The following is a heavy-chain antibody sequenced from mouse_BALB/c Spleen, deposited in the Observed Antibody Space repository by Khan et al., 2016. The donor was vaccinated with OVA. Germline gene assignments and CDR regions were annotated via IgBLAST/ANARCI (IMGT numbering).Heavy chain of an antibody. J-gene: IGHJ2*01. V-gene: IGHV5-17*02. D-gene: IGHD1-1*01. CDR2: ISGDSYTI. Sequence: EVELVESGGGLVQPGGSRKLSCVASGFTFSSFGIHWVRQAPEKGLEWVPYISGDSYTIYYTDTVKGRFTISRDNPKNTLFLQMTSLRSEDMARYYCARYYFNGYYFDQWGQGTTLTVSS. CDR3: ARYYFNGYYFDQ. CDR1: GFTFSSFG.